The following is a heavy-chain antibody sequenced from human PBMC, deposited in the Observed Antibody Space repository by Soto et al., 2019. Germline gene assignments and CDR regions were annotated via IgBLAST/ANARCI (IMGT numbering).Heavy chain of an antibody. V-gene: IGHV5-51*01. CDR2: IYPGDSDT. J-gene: IGHJ6*02. Sequence: GEALKIPCKGSGYIFTDELIGVGRHLPGKGLEWMGIIYPGDSDTRYSTSFQGHVTITVDKSPSTDYLQWNTLKASDTAMYYCARYISKFRHYYRAMHVPGQGTIVTVS. CDR1: GYIFTDEL. D-gene: IGHD3-10*02. CDR3: ARYISKFRHYYRAMHV.